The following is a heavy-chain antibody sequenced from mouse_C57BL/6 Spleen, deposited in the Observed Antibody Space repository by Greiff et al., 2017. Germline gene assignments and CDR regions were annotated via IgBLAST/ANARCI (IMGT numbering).Heavy chain of an antibody. V-gene: IGHV1-81*01. Sequence: VQLQQSGAELARPGASVTLSCKASGYTFTSYGISWVKQRTGQGLEWIGEIYPRSGNTYYNEKFKGKATLTADKSSSPAYMELRSLTSEDSAVYFCARDGSLAYWGQGTLVTVSA. D-gene: IGHD1-1*01. J-gene: IGHJ3*01. CDR2: IYPRSGNT. CDR1: GYTFTSYG. CDR3: ARDGSLAY.